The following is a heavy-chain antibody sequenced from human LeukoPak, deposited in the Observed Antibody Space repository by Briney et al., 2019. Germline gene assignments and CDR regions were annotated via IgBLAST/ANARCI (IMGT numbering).Heavy chain of an antibody. CDR3: ARLQWLVRSWFDP. J-gene: IGHJ5*02. V-gene: IGHV4-4*08. CDR1: GGSLGGYY. CDR2: IYPTGNT. D-gene: IGHD6-19*01. Sequence: SETLSLTCTVSGGSLGGYYWSWIRQTPGKGLEYIGYIYPTGNTNGNTNYNPSLKSRVTISVDTSKNQFSLNLTSVTAADTAKYYCARLQWLVRSWFDPWGQRTLVIVSS.